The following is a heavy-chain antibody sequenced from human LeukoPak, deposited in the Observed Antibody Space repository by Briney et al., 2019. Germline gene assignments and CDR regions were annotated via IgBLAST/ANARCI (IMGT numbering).Heavy chain of an antibody. V-gene: IGHV4-39*07. CDR1: GGSIRSSTDY. Sequence: SETLSLTCTVSGGSIRSSTDYWGWIRQPPGKELEWIGSIYYSGSTYYNPSLKSRVTISVDTSKNQFSVKLSSVTAADTAVYYCARSIRGYSSGWYDYWGQGTLITVSS. D-gene: IGHD6-19*01. CDR2: IYYSGST. CDR3: ARSIRGYSSGWYDY. J-gene: IGHJ4*02.